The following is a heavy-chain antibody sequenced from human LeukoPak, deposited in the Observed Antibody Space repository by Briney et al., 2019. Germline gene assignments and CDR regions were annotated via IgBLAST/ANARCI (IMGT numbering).Heavy chain of an antibody. J-gene: IGHJ4*02. CDR3: ATLIRERYSDYFDY. V-gene: IGHV3-30*02. Sequence: GGSLRLSCAASGFTFSSYGMHWVRQAPGKGLEWVAFIRYDGSNKYYADSVKGRFTISRDNSKNTLYLQMNSLKTEDTAVYYCATLIRERYSDYFDYWGQGTLVTVSS. D-gene: IGHD2-15*01. CDR2: IRYDGSNK. CDR1: GFTFSSYG.